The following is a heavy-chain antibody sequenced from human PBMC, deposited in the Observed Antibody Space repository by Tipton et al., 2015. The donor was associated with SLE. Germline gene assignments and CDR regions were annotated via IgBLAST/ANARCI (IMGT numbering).Heavy chain of an antibody. Sequence: QSGPEVKKPGASVKVSCKTSGYTFTNNAITWVRQAPGQGLEWMGWIDSYNGDTTYAQNFQGRLTMTTDTSTSTAFMELRSLTSDDTAVYYCARDQRESMVRGVIIVYYYYMDVWGNGTTVTVSS. V-gene: IGHV1-18*01. J-gene: IGHJ6*03. D-gene: IGHD3-10*01. CDR2: IDSYNGDT. CDR1: GYTFTNNA. CDR3: ARDQRESMVRGVIIVYYYYMDV.